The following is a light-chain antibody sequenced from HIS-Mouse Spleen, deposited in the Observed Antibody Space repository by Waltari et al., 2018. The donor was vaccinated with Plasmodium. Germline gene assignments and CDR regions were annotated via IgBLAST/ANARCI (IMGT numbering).Light chain of an antibody. CDR3: QQLNSYSYT. J-gene: IGKJ2*01. V-gene: IGKV1-9*01. CDR2: AAS. Sequence: DIQLTQSPSFLSASVGDRVTITCRDSQGISSYLAWYQQKPGKAPKLLIYAASTLQSGVPSRFSGSGSGTEFTLTISSLQTEDFATYYCQQLNSYSYTFGQGTKLEIK. CDR1: QGISSY.